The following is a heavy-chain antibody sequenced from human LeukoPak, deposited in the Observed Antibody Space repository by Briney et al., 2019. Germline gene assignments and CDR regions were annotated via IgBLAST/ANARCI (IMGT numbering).Heavy chain of an antibody. D-gene: IGHD6-19*01. J-gene: IGHJ4*02. Sequence: PGGSLRLSCAASGFTFSSYAMHWVRQAPGKGLEWVAIISYDGSNKYYADSVKGRFTISRDNSKNTLYLQMNSLRAEDTAVYYCARVYSSGWAPFDYWGQGTLVTVSS. CDR3: ARVYSSGWAPFDY. V-gene: IGHV3-30*14. CDR2: ISYDGSNK. CDR1: GFTFSSYA.